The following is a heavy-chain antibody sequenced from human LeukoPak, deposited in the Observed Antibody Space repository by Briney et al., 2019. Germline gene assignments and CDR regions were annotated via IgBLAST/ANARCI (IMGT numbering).Heavy chain of an antibody. Sequence: PGGSLRLSCAASGFTFSSYSMNWVRQAPGKGLEWVSSISSSSSYIYYADSVKGRFTISRDNAKNSLYLQMNSLRAEDTAVYYCARDLTLGPRLWFGELLLQDYWGQGTLVTVSS. J-gene: IGHJ4*02. V-gene: IGHV3-21*01. CDR1: GFTFSSYS. D-gene: IGHD3-10*01. CDR2: ISSSSSYI. CDR3: ARDLTLGPRLWFGELLLQDY.